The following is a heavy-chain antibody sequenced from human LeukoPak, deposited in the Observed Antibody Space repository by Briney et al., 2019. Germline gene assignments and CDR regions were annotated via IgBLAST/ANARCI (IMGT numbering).Heavy chain of an antibody. CDR1: GGSISSGSYY. J-gene: IGHJ4*02. D-gene: IGHD2-15*01. CDR2: IYTSGST. V-gene: IGHV4-61*02. Sequence: PSETLSLTCTVSGGSISSGSYYWSWIRQPAGKGLEWIGRIYTSGSTNYNPSLKSRVTISVDTSKNQFSLKLSSVTAADTAVYYCTDIVHDYWGQGTLVTVSS. CDR3: TDIVHDY.